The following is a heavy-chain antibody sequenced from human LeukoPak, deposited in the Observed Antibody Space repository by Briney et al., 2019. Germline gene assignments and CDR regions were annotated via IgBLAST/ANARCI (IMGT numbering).Heavy chain of an antibody. V-gene: IGHV1-2*02. J-gene: IGHJ4*02. Sequence: ASVKVSCKASGYTFTGYYMHWVRQAPGQGLEWMGWINHNSGGTNYAQKFQGRVTMTSDTSISTAYMDLSRLSSDDTAVYYCARDERYDSSGYPFDYWGQGTLVTVSS. CDR3: ARDERYDSSGYPFDY. CDR1: GYTFTGYY. D-gene: IGHD3-22*01. CDR2: INHNSGGT.